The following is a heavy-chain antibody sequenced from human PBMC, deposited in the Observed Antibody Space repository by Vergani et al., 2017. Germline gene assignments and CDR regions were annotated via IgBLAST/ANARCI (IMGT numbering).Heavy chain of an antibody. V-gene: IGHV3-23*01. D-gene: IGHD3-10*01. CDR2: ISGRGDDT. CDR1: GFTFDNYA. J-gene: IGHJ5*02. Sequence: EVQLLESGGGLVQPGGSLRLSCAASGFTFDNYAMTWVRQAPGKGLEWVSAISGRGDDTFYTDSVKGRFTISRDNSRNLVYLQMNSLKAGDTAVYYCAKNALDIYYYGSGSRNNWFDPWGQGIVVTVSS. CDR3: AKNALDIYYYGSGSRNNWFDP.